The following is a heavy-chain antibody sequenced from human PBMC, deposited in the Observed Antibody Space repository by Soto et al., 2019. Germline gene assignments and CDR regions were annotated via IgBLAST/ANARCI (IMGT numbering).Heavy chain of an antibody. Sequence: QVQLVQSGAEVKKPGASVKVSCKASGYTFTTYGISWVRQAPGQGLEWMGWISAYNGDTNYAQHLQGRVTMTTDTSANTAYMELRSLRSDDTAVYYCARDVDVLTTQPGDYWGQGTLVTVSS. D-gene: IGHD5-12*01. V-gene: IGHV1-18*04. CDR3: ARDVDVLTTQPGDY. CDR2: ISAYNGDT. J-gene: IGHJ4*02. CDR1: GYTFTTYG.